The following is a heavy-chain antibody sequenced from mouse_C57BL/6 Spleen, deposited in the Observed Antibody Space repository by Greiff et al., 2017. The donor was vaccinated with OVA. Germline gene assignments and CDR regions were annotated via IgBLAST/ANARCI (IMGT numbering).Heavy chain of an antibody. CDR1: GFSLTSYG. Sequence: VKLVESGPGLVQPSQSLSITCTVSGFSLTSYGVHWVRQSPGKGLEWLGVIWSGGSSDYNAAFISRLSISKDNSKSQVFFKMNSLQADDTAIYYCARNGYDGAWFAYWGQGTLVTVSA. CDR2: IWSGGSS. V-gene: IGHV2-2*01. CDR3: ARNGYDGAWFAY. D-gene: IGHD2-2*01. J-gene: IGHJ3*01.